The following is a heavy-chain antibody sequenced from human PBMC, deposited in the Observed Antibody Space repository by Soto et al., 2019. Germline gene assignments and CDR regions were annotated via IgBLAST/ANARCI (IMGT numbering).Heavy chain of an antibody. V-gene: IGHV3-7*03. Sequence: PGGYLRLSCAASGFDFSVYWMSWVRKAPGKGPEWVANIKFDGSEKQYVDSVKGRFTISRDNARNSVFLQMNSLRAGDTAVYYCVKDGGYCSSATCYSPRNHYFDAWGQGTLVTVSS. CDR3: VKDGGYCSSATCYSPRNHYFDA. CDR1: GFDFSVYW. D-gene: IGHD2-2*01. CDR2: IKFDGSEK. J-gene: IGHJ5*02.